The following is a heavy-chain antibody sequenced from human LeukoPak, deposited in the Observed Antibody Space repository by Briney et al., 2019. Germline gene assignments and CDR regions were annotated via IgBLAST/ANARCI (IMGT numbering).Heavy chain of an antibody. Sequence: PSETLSLTCTVSGYSLSTGYDWDWIRQPPGKGLEWIGHIHCSGNSNYNPSLTSRVTISLVTSNQHCSPTLGSPDGPDPPLYYCARIKIDYAPITLRPIFYFDYWGQGTLVTVYS. V-gene: IGHV4-61*03. D-gene: IGHD3-16*01. CDR1: GYSLSTGYD. J-gene: IGHJ4*02. CDR3: ARIKIDYAPITLRPIFYFDY. CDR2: IHCSGNS.